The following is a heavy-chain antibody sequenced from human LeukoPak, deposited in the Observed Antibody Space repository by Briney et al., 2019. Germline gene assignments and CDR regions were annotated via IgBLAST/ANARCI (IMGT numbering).Heavy chain of an antibody. Sequence: ASVKVSCKVSGYTLTELSMHWVRQAPGNGLEWMGGFDPEDGETIYAQKFQGRVTMTEDTSTDTAYMELSSLRSEDTAVYYCATSLRPNYYDSSGFLGFDPWGQGTLVTVSS. CDR2: FDPEDGET. D-gene: IGHD3-22*01. CDR1: GYTLTELS. J-gene: IGHJ5*02. V-gene: IGHV1-24*01. CDR3: ATSLRPNYYDSSGFLGFDP.